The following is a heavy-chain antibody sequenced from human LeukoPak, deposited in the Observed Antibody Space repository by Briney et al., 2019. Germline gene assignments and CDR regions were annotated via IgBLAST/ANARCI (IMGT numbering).Heavy chain of an antibody. J-gene: IGHJ3*02. CDR2: IYNNGSP. Sequence: SETLSLTCTVPGGSISSSSYYWGWIRQPPGKGLEWLGSIYNNGSPYYNPSLKSRVTISVDTSKNQFSLKLSSVTAADTAVYYCARVTPKYYDYVWGSYRYVHAFDIWGQGTMVTVSS. V-gene: IGHV4-39*07. CDR3: ARVTPKYYDYVWGSYRYVHAFDI. D-gene: IGHD3-16*02. CDR1: GGSISSSSYY.